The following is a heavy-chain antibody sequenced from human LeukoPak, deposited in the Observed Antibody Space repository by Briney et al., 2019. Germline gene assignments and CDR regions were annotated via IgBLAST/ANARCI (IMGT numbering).Heavy chain of an antibody. J-gene: IGHJ4*02. CDR1: GGSFSGYY. Sequence: SETLSLTCAVYGGSFSGYYWSWIRQPPGKGLEWIGEINHSGSTNYNPSLKSRVTISVDTSKNQFSLKLSSVTAADTAVYYCARDKGRATNFDYWGQGTLVTVSS. CDR3: ARDKGRATNFDY. V-gene: IGHV4-34*01. D-gene: IGHD5-12*01. CDR2: INHSGST.